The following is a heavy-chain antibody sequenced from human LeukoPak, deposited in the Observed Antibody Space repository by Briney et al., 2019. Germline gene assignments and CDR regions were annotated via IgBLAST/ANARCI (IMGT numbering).Heavy chain of an antibody. CDR2: ISTTGGTT. Sequence: GGSLRLSCAASGLTFSSYGMSWVRQAPGRGLEWVSAISTTGGTTYYADSVRGRFTISRDNSRNTLYLQMNSLRAEDTAIYYCAKDGDRGAYCSGGTCYPYYYYYMDVWGKGTTVTISS. D-gene: IGHD2-15*01. V-gene: IGHV3-23*01. CDR3: AKDGDRGAYCSGGTCYPYYYYYMDV. J-gene: IGHJ6*03. CDR1: GLTFSSYG.